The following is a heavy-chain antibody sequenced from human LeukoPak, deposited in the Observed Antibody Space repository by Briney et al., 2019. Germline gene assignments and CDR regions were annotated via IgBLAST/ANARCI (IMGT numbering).Heavy chain of an antibody. D-gene: IGHD1-26*01. Sequence: GGSLRLSCAASGFTVSAYSMGWVRQAPGKGLEWLSLIYSGDRTYHADSVKGRFTVSRDDSENTLSLQMNSLRVEDTALYFCARVVGASHHTVDYWGQGALVTVSS. CDR2: IYSGDRT. V-gene: IGHV3-53*01. J-gene: IGHJ4*02. CDR1: GFTVSAYS. CDR3: ARVVGASHHTVDY.